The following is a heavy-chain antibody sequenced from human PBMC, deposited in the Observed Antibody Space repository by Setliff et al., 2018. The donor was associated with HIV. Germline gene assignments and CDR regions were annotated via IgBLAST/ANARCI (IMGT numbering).Heavy chain of an antibody. CDR2: ISYDGNNK. J-gene: IGHJ4*02. D-gene: IGHD2-2*01. Sequence: GGSLRLSCPASGFTFSSYAMHWVRQAPGKGLEWVAVISYDGNNKYYADSVKGRFTISRDYSKNTLYLQMNSLRAEDAAVYYCAKAYCSTTTCPFDNWGQGTLVTVSS. V-gene: IGHV3-30*04. CDR1: GFTFSSYA. CDR3: AKAYCSTTTCPFDN.